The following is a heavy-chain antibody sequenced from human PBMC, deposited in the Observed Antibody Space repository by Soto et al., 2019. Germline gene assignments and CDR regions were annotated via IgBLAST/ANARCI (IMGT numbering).Heavy chain of an antibody. V-gene: IGHV3-48*02. D-gene: IGHD5-12*01. J-gene: IGHJ4*02. CDR1: GFTFSSYS. CDR2: ISSSSSTI. Sequence: PGGSLRLSCAASGFTFSSYSMNWVRQAPGKGLEWVSYISSSSSTIYYADSVKGRFTISRDNAKNSLYLQMNSLRDEDTAVYYCARDRGYSGYDYSVSYFDYWGQGTLVTVSS. CDR3: ARDRGYSGYDYSVSYFDY.